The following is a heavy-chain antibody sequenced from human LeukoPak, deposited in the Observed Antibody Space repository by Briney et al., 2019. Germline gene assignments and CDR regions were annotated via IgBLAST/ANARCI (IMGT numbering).Heavy chain of an antibody. V-gene: IGHV3-15*01. J-gene: IGHJ4*02. Sequence: GGSLRLPCAASGFSISNDWMSWVRQAPGKGLEWVARVKSRSAGETTDYAAPVKGRFTISRDDSKNTLYLQMNSLKTKDTAVYYCTLIQGWGSGSYYRDFWGQGTLVTVSS. CDR2: VKSRSAGETT. D-gene: IGHD3-10*01. CDR1: GFSISNDW. CDR3: TLIQGWGSGSYYRDF.